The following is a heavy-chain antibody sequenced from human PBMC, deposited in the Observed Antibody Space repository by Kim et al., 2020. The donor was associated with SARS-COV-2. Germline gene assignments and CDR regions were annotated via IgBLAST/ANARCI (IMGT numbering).Heavy chain of an antibody. D-gene: IGHD6-19*01. V-gene: IGHV3-15*01. Sequence: DFAAPVKGRFIISRDDSKNTLYLQMNSLKTEDTGLYYCTRDRAVPGSNWFDPWGQGTLVTVSS. J-gene: IGHJ5*02. CDR3: TRDRAVPGSNWFDP.